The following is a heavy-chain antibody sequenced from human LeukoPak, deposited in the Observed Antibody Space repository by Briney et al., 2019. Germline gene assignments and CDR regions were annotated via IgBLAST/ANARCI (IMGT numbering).Heavy chain of an antibody. V-gene: IGHV3-23*01. D-gene: IGHD1-26*01. CDR1: GFTYSSYA. CDR3: AKGSENIMGAPQADY. Sequence: GGSLRLSCAASGFTYSSYAMSWVRQAPGKGLDWVSSMSNGGSTYYGDSVKGRFTISRDNSKNTLFLQMNSLRAEDTAVYYCAKGSENIMGAPQADYWGQGTLVIVSS. CDR2: MSNGGST. J-gene: IGHJ4*02.